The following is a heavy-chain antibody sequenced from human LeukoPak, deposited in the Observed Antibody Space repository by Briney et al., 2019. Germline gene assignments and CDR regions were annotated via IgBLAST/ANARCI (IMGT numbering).Heavy chain of an antibody. D-gene: IGHD1-26*01. CDR1: GFTFSSYW. Sequence: RGSLRLSCAASGFTFSSYWMHWVRQAPGKGLVWVSRVNSDGSSTSYADSVKGRFTISRDNAKNTLYLQMNSLRAEDTAVYYCARVIVGATPFPFDYWGQGTLVTVSS. V-gene: IGHV3-74*01. CDR2: VNSDGSST. CDR3: ARVIVGATPFPFDY. J-gene: IGHJ4*02.